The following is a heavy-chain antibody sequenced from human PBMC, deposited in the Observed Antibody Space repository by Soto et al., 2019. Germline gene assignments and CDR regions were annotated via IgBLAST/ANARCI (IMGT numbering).Heavy chain of an antibody. J-gene: IGHJ4*02. Sequence: QVQLQQWGAGLLKPSETLSLTCAVYGGSFSGYYWSWIRQPPGKGLEWIGEINHSGSTNYNPSLNSRVTISVDTSKNQFSLKLSSVTAADTAVYYCARGGLFCSGGSCYLDYWGQGTLVTVSS. CDR3: ARGGLFCSGGSCYLDY. CDR2: INHSGST. D-gene: IGHD2-15*01. CDR1: GGSFSGYY. V-gene: IGHV4-34*01.